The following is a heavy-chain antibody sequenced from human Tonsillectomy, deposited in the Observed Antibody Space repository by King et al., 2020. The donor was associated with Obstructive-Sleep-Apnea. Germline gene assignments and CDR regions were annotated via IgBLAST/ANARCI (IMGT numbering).Heavy chain of an antibody. V-gene: IGHV3-30*02. CDR1: GFTFSSYG. D-gene: IGHD2-15*01. J-gene: IGHJ3*02. CDR3: AKDVATTQGSDAFDI. CDR2: TRFDGSIK. Sequence: VQLVESGGGVVQPGGSLRLSCAASGFTFSSYGMHLGRQAPGKGLGGVAVTRFDGSIKYFTNSGKGRFTISRDNSKNTLYLQMNSLRPEDTAVYYCAKDVATTQGSDAFDIWGQGTTVTVSS.